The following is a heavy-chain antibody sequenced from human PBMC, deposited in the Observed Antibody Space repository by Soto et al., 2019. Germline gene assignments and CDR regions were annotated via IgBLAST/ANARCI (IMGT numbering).Heavy chain of an antibody. CDR1: GYTFTGYY. V-gene: IGHV1-2*02. Sequence: GASVKVSCKASGYTFTGYYMHWVRQAPGQGLEWMGWINPNSGGTNYAQKFQGRVTMTRDTSISTAYMGLSRLRSDDTAVYYCARGASFGYYYYGMDVWGQGTTVT. J-gene: IGHJ6*02. D-gene: IGHD3-16*01. CDR2: INPNSGGT. CDR3: ARGASFGYYYYGMDV.